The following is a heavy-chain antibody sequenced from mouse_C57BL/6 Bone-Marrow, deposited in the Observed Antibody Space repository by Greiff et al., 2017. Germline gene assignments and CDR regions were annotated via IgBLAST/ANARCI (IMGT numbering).Heavy chain of an antibody. V-gene: IGHV1-80*01. CDR2: IYPGDGDT. CDR3: ARRRVLRRGAFDY. Sequence: LQQSGASVKISCKASGYAFSSYWMNWVKQRPGKGLEWIGQIYPGDGDTNYNGKFKGKATLTAEKSSSTAYMQLSSLTSEDSAVYFCARRRVLRRGAFDYWGQGTTLTVSS. J-gene: IGHJ2*01. D-gene: IGHD2-4*01. CDR1: GYAFSSYW.